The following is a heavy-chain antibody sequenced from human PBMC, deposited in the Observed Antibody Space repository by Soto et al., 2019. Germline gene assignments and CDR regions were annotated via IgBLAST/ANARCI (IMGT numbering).Heavy chain of an antibody. D-gene: IGHD2-15*01. CDR2: VYYTGLT. V-gene: IGHV4-59*01. Sequence: PSETLSLTCTVSGGYITYYNWGWIRQPPGKGLEWIGSVYYTGLTHFNPSLKSRVSMSVDTSKNQFSLKLASVTSADTAVYYCARAASADFWGQGTMVTVSS. CDR3: ARAASADF. J-gene: IGHJ4*02. CDR1: GGYITYYN.